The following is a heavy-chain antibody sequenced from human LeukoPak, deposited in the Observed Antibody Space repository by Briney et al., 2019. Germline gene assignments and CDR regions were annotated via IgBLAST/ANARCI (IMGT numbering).Heavy chain of an antibody. J-gene: IGHJ4*02. D-gene: IGHD1-26*01. Sequence: SETLSLTCTVSGGSISSYYWSWIRQPPGKGLEWIGYIYYSGSTNYNPSLKSRVTISVDTSKNQFSLKLSSVTAADTAVYYCARLGIVGATQYFDYWGQGTLVTVSS. CDR3: ARLGIVGATQYFDY. V-gene: IGHV4-59*08. CDR1: GGSISSYY. CDR2: IYYSGST.